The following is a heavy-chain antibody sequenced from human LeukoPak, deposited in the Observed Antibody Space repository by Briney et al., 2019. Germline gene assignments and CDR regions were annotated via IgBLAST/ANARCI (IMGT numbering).Heavy chain of an antibody. D-gene: IGHD1-26*01. CDR1: GFTFTKYP. Sequence: GGSLRLSCAASGFTFTKYPMSWVRQAPGKGLEWVSSICDDRTYYADSVKGRFTISRDNSKNTVYLQMNSLRAEDTAVYYCAKDPLAGASTPGGFDSWGRGTLVTVSS. V-gene: IGHV3-23*01. J-gene: IGHJ4*02. CDR2: ICDDRT. CDR3: AKDPLAGASTPGGFDS.